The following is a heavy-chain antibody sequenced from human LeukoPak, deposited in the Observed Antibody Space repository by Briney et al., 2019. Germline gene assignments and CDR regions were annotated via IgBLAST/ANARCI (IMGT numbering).Heavy chain of an antibody. J-gene: IGHJ4*02. CDR1: GGSISSGDYY. Sequence: SETLSLTCTVSGGSISSGDYYWSWIRQPPGKGLEWIGYIYYSGSPYYNPSLKSRVTISVDTSKNQFSLKLSSVTAADTAVYYCARVVAAATTDYWGQGTLVTVSS. CDR2: IYYSGSP. V-gene: IGHV4-30-4*08. D-gene: IGHD6-13*01. CDR3: ARVVAAATTDY.